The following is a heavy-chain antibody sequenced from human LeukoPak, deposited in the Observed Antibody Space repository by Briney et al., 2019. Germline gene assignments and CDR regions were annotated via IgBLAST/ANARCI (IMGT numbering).Heavy chain of an antibody. V-gene: IGHV4-4*02. D-gene: IGHD6-19*01. CDR1: GGSISSSNW. CDR2: IYHSGST. Sequence: KASETLSLTCAVSGGSISSSNWWSWVRQPPGKGLEWIGEIYHSGSTNYNPSLKSRVTISVDKSKNQFSLKLSSVTAADTAVYYCARSPGGWPYYFDYWGQGTLVTVSS. CDR3: ARSPGGWPYYFDY. J-gene: IGHJ4*02.